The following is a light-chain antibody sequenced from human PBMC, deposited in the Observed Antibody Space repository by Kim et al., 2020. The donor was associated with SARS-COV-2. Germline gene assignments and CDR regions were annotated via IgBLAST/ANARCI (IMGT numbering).Light chain of an antibody. Sequence: SYELTQPPSVSVSPGQTASIPCSGDKLGNRYASWYQQKPGQSPVLVIYQDNKRPSGIPERFSGSNSGNTATLTISGTQAMDEADYYCQAWDGSTAVFGGGTKLTVL. CDR1: KLGNRY. V-gene: IGLV3-1*01. CDR3: QAWDGSTAV. CDR2: QDN. J-gene: IGLJ3*02.